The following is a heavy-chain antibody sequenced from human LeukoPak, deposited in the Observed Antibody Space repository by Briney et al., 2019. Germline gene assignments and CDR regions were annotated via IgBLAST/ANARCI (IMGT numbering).Heavy chain of an antibody. J-gene: IGHJ4*02. CDR1: GGSISSYY. D-gene: IGHD3-10*01. CDR3: ARLGSGSPSY. Sequence: PSETLSLTCTVSGGSISSYYWGWIRQPPGKGLEWIGSIYQSGSTYYNPSLKSRVTISGDTSKNQFSLNLSSVTAADTAVYYCARLGSGSPSYWGQGTLVTVSS. V-gene: IGHV4-39*01. CDR2: IYQSGST.